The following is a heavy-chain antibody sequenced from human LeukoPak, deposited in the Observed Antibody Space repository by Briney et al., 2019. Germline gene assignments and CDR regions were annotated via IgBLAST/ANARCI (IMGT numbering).Heavy chain of an antibody. CDR3: ARLGVAAAGYFDY. CDR2: IYTGESDT. Sequence: GEPFPISCKGSGNSFTSYWIGWVRKMHGKGLEWMGIIYTGESDTRYSPSFQGQVTISADKSISTAYLQWSSRKASDTAMYYCARLGVAAAGYFDYWGQGTLVTVSS. V-gene: IGHV5-51*01. CDR1: GNSFTSYW. J-gene: IGHJ4*02. D-gene: IGHD6-13*01.